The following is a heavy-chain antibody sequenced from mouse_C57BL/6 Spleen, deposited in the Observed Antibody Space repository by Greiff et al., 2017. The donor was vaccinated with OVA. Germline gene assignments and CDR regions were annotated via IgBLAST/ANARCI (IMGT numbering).Heavy chain of an antibody. D-gene: IGHD2-3*01. CDR2: IYPGDGDT. CDR3: ARDDGYVYAMDY. Sequence: QVQLQQSGPELVKPGASVKISCKASGYAFSSSWMNWVKQRPGKGLEWIGRIYPGDGDTNYNGKFKGKATLTADKSSSTAYMPLSSLTSEDSAVYFCARDDGYVYAMDYWGQGTSVTVSS. J-gene: IGHJ4*01. CDR1: GYAFSSSW. V-gene: IGHV1-82*01.